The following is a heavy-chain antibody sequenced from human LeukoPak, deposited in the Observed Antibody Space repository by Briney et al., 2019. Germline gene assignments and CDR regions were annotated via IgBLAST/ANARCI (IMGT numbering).Heavy chain of an antibody. CDR2: IYYGGST. Sequence: SETLSLTCTVSGGSISSYYWSWIRQPPGKGLEWIGYIYYGGSTNYNPSLKSRVTISVDTSKNQFSLKLSSVTAADTAVYYCARGGGGVVVPAATFDYWSQGTLVTVSS. CDR1: GGSISSYY. V-gene: IGHV4-59*01. D-gene: IGHD2-2*01. CDR3: ARGGGGVVVPAATFDY. J-gene: IGHJ4*02.